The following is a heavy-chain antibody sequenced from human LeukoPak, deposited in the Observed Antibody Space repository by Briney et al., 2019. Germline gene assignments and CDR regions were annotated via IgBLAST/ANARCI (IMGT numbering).Heavy chain of an antibody. Sequence: ASVKVSCKASGGTFSIYAINWVRQATGQGREWMGWMNPNSGNTGYAQKFQGRVTMTRNTSISTAYMELSSLRAEDTAVYYCARGGLATIYNWFDPWGQGTLVTVSS. CDR2: MNPNSGNT. D-gene: IGHD5-24*01. J-gene: IGHJ5*02. V-gene: IGHV1-8*02. CDR3: ARGGLATIYNWFDP. CDR1: GGTFSIYA.